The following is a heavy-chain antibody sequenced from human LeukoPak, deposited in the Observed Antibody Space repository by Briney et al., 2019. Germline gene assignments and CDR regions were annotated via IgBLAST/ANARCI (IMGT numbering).Heavy chain of an antibody. D-gene: IGHD2-15*01. V-gene: IGHV4-61*02. CDR3: ASSPGGYCSGGSCPRWFDP. Sequence: SETLSLTCTVSGGSISSGSYYWRWIRQPAGKGLEWIGRIYTSGSTNYNPSLKSRVTISVDTSKNQFSLKLSSVTAADTAVYYCASSPGGYCSGGSCPRWFDPWGQGTLVTVSS. J-gene: IGHJ5*02. CDR2: IYTSGST. CDR1: GGSISSGSYY.